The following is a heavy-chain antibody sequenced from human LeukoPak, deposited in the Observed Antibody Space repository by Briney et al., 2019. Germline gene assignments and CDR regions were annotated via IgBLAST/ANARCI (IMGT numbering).Heavy chain of an antibody. CDR2: ISSSGGTI. V-gene: IGHV3-48*03. J-gene: IGHJ4*02. CDR1: GFTFSSYE. D-gene: IGHD5-18*01. CDR3: AREAVAMGVDY. Sequence: GGSLRLSCAASGFTFSSYEMNWVRQAPGKGLEWVSYISSSGGTIYYADSVKGRFTISRDNAKNSLYLRMNSLRAEDTAVYYCAREAVAMGVDYWGQGTLVTVSS.